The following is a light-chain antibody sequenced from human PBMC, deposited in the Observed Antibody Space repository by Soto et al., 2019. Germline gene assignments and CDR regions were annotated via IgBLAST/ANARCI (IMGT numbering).Light chain of an antibody. CDR3: QQYNNWPLT. CDR2: GTS. Sequence: EIVMTQSSVTLSVSPGERATLSCRASQSVSRNLAWYQQKPGQTPRLLIYGTSTRATGIPARFSGSGSGTEVSLTISSLQSEDFAVYYCQQYNNWPLTFGGGTKV. V-gene: IGKV3-15*01. J-gene: IGKJ4*01. CDR1: QSVSRN.